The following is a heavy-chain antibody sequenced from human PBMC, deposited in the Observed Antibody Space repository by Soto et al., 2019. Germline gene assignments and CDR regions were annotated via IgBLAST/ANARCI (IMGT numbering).Heavy chain of an antibody. CDR1: GGTFSSYS. V-gene: IGHV1-69*02. CDR2: IIPSPGLA. D-gene: IGHD3-9*01. Sequence: ASVKVSCKASGGTFSSYSIAWVRQAPGQGLEWMGRIIPSPGLANYAQKFQGRVTITADESTSTAYMELSSLRSEDTAVYYCARSRHCVTDTCYGPGFHPWGQGTLVTVSS. CDR3: ARSRHCVTDTCYGPGFHP. J-gene: IGHJ5*02.